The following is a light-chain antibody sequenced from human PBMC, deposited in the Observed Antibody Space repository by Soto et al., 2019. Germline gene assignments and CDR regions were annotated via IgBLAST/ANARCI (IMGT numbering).Light chain of an antibody. CDR2: GAS. J-gene: IGKJ2*01. CDR3: QQYGSSPGT. Sequence: EIVLTQSPGPLSLSPGERATLSCRASQRVSSSYLAWSQQKPGQAPRRLIYGASSRATGIPDRFSGSGSGTAFTLPISRLEPEDFAVYYCQQYGSSPGTFGQGTKLEIK. CDR1: QRVSSSY. V-gene: IGKV3-20*01.